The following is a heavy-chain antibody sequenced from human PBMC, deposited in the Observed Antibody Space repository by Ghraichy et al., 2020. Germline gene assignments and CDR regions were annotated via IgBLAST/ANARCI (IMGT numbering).Heavy chain of an antibody. CDR1: GFTFDDDA. Sequence: GGSLRLSCAASGFTFDDDAMHWVRQAPGKGLERVSLISGDGGSTYYADSVKGRFTISRDNSKNSLYLQMNSLRTEDTALYYCAKDQVKQQLVGDGGGMDVWGQGTTVTVSS. V-gene: IGHV3-43*02. CDR3: AKDQVKQQLVGDGGGMDV. CDR2: ISGDGGST. J-gene: IGHJ6*02. D-gene: IGHD6-13*01.